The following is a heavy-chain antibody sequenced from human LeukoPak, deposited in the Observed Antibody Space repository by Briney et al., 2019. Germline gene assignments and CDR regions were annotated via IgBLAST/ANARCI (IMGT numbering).Heavy chain of an antibody. D-gene: IGHD2-15*01. CDR1: GGTFSSYA. J-gene: IGHJ5*02. CDR2: IIPIFGTA. V-gene: IGHV1-69*13. Sequence: ASVKVSCKASGGTFSSYAISWVRQAPGQGLEWMGGIIPIFGTANYAQKFQGRVTITADESTSTAYMELSSLRSEDTAVYYCAKGYCSGGSCYSSFSYWFDPWGQGTLVTVSS. CDR3: AKGYCSGGSCYSSFSYWFDP.